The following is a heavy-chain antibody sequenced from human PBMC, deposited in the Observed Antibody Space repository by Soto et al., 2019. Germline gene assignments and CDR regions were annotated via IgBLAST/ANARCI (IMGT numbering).Heavy chain of an antibody. CDR3: ERARYYYYNSSGYYNY. CDR1: GYTFTSYG. D-gene: IGHD3-22*01. Sequence: ASVKVSCKASGYTFTSYGISWVRQAPGQGLEWMGWISAYNGNTNYAQKLQGRVTMTTDTSTSTAYMELRSLRSDDAAVYYCERARYYYYNSSGYYNYWGQGTLVTVSS. V-gene: IGHV1-18*01. CDR2: ISAYNGNT. J-gene: IGHJ4*02.